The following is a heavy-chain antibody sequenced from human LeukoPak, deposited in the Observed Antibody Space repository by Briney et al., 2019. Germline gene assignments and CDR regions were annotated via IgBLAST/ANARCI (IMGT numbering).Heavy chain of an antibody. CDR2: IIPIFGTA. D-gene: IGHD1-26*01. Sequence: SVKVSCKASGGTFSTYAISWVRQAPGQGLEWMGGIIPIFGTANYAQKFQGRVTIIADESTSTVCMELSSLRSEDTAVYYCARGHSVGANFDYWGQGTLVTVSS. J-gene: IGHJ4*02. V-gene: IGHV1-69*13. CDR1: GGTFSTYA. CDR3: ARGHSVGANFDY.